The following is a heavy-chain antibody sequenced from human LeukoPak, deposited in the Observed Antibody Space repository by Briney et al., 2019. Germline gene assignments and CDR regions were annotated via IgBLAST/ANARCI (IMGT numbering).Heavy chain of an antibody. J-gene: IGHJ4*02. Sequence: GGSLRLSCVPSGFSVSSNYMSWVRQAPGKGLEWVSLLYSDGGTFYADSVKGRFTIYRDNSKNTLYLQMNKLRAEHTAVYYCARDSSSFPSYFDYWGQGTLVTVSS. CDR1: GFSVSSNY. CDR3: ARDSSSFPSYFDY. V-gene: IGHV3-53*01. CDR2: LYSDGGT. D-gene: IGHD2/OR15-2a*01.